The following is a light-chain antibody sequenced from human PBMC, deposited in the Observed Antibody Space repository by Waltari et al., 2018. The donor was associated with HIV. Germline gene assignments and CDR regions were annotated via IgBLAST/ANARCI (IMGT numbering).Light chain of an antibody. CDR3: QQRSQF. CDR1: QGIGTS. Sequence: DIQLIQSPSFLSASVGDRVNITCRASQGIGTSLAWYQQEPGKAPNLLMFGASTLQSGVPSRFSGSGSGTDFTLTINSLQPEDFATYYCQQRSQFFGQGTRLEIK. V-gene: IGKV1-9*01. J-gene: IGKJ5*01. CDR2: GAS.